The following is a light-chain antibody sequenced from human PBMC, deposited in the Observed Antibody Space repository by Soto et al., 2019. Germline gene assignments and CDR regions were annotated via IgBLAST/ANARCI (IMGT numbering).Light chain of an antibody. V-gene: IGLV2-8*01. CDR1: SSDVGGYNY. J-gene: IGLJ2*01. Sequence: QSALSQPPSASGSPGQSVTISCTGTSSDVGGYNYVSWYQQHPGKAPKLMIYKVSKRPSGVPDRFSGSKSGNTASLTVSGLQAEDDSDYYCSSYAGSNNVVFGGGTKLTVL. CDR2: KVS. CDR3: SSYAGSNNVV.